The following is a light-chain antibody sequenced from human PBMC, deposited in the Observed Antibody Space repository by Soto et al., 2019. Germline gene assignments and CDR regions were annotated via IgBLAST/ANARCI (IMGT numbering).Light chain of an antibody. CDR2: DVT. J-gene: IGLJ2*01. Sequence: QSVLTQPRSVSGSPGQSVSISCTGTISDVAGYNYVSWYQHHPGKAPKLLISDVTKRPSWVPDRFSGSKSGNTASLTISELQAADEADYYCSSYAGNNNLVFGGGTKLTVL. CDR3: SSYAGNNNLV. V-gene: IGLV2-11*01. CDR1: ISDVAGYNY.